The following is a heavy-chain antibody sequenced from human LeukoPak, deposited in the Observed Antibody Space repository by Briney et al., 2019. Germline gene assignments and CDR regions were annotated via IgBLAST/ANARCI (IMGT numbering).Heavy chain of an antibody. CDR3: ARAGEGYHGA. D-gene: IGHD5-24*01. CDR2: INPRSGGT. J-gene: IGHJ5*02. Sequence: ASVKVSCKTSGYTFNDYFMHWVRQAPGQGLEWMGWINPRSGGTNYAQKFQGRVTMTRDTSISTGYMELSSLRSDDTAMYYCARAGEGYHGAWGQGTLVTVSS. V-gene: IGHV1-2*02. CDR1: GYTFNDYF.